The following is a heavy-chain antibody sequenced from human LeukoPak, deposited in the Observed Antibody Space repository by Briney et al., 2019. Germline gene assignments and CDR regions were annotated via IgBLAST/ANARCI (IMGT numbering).Heavy chain of an antibody. J-gene: IGHJ4*02. CDR2: ISSSSSTI. CDR3: ARDPVRPWHSSSWYNNYDDY. CDR1: GFTFSSYS. D-gene: IGHD6-13*01. V-gene: IGHV3-48*04. Sequence: PGGSLRLSCAASGFTFSSYSMNWVRQAPGKGLEWVSYISSSSSTIYYADSVKGRFTISRDNAKNSLYLQMNSLRAEDTAVYYCARDPVRPWHSSSWYNNYDDYWGQGTLVTVSS.